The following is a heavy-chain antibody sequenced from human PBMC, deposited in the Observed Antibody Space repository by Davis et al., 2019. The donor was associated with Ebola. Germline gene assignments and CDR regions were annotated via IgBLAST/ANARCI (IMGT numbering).Heavy chain of an antibody. J-gene: IGHJ6*02. Sequence: SVKVSCKASGGTFSSYAISWVRQAPGQGLEWMGEIIPIFGTANYAQKFQGRVTITADESTSTAYMELSSLRSEDTAVYYCARSEPGRDGYINYFGMDVWGQGTTITVSS. CDR3: ARSEPGRDGYINYFGMDV. CDR2: IIPIFGTA. V-gene: IGHV1-69*13. CDR1: GGTFSSYA. D-gene: IGHD5-24*01.